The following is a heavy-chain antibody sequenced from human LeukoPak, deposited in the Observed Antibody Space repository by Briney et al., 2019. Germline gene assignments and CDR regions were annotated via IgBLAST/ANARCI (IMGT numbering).Heavy chain of an antibody. D-gene: IGHD5-24*01. CDR1: GGSISSSSYY. V-gene: IGHV4-39*01. Sequence: SETLSLTCTVSGGSISSSSYYWGWIRQPPGKGLEWIGSIYYSGSTYYNPSLKSRVTISVDTSKNQFSLKLSSVTAADTAVYYCAGTVEMATTSFDYWGQGTLVTVSP. CDR2: IYYSGST. J-gene: IGHJ4*02. CDR3: AGTVEMATTSFDY.